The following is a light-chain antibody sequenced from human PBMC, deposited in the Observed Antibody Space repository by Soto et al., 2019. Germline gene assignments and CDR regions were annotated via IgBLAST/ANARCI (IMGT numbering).Light chain of an antibody. CDR3: CSYAGSFGVV. Sequence: QSALTQPASVSGSPGQSITISCTGTSSDVGSYNLVSWYQQHPGKAPKLMIYEVSKRPSGVSNRFSGSKSGNTASLTISGLQAEDEADYYCCSYAGSFGVVFGGGTKLTVL. V-gene: IGLV2-23*02. CDR2: EVS. J-gene: IGLJ2*01. CDR1: SSDVGSYNL.